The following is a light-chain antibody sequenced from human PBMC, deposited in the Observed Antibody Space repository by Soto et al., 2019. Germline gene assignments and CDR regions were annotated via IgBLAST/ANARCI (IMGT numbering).Light chain of an antibody. J-gene: IGLJ1*01. V-gene: IGLV2-23*01. CDR2: EDS. CDR3: SSYAGLSTYV. CDR1: SSDLGSYNL. Sequence: QSVLTQPASVSGSPGQSITIPCTGTSSDLGSYNLVSWYQQHPGKAPKLIMYEDSNRPSGVSNRFSGSNSANTASLTISGLQTEDEADYYCSSYAGLSTYVFGSGTKVTVL.